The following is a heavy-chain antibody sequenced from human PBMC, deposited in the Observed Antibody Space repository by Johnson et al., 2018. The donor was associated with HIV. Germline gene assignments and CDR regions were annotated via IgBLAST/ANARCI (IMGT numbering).Heavy chain of an antibody. V-gene: IGHV3-30*02. CDR3: ARGYCSGGSCYSEYAFDI. CDR1: GFSFSSYG. J-gene: IGHJ3*02. CDR2: IRYDGRDK. D-gene: IGHD2-15*01. Sequence: QVQLVESGGGVVQPGGSLRLSCVASGFSFSSYGTHWVRQAPGKGLEWVAFIRYDGRDKYFADSVKGRFTISRDNSKNTLYLQMNSLRAEDTAVYYCARGYCSGGSCYSEYAFDIWGQGTMVTVSS.